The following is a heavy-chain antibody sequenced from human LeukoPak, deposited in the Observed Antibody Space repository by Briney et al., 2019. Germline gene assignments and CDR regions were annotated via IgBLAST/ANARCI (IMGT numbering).Heavy chain of an antibody. Sequence: PGGSLRLSCAASGFTFSTYAMHWVRQAPGKGLEWVAVISYDGSNKYYADSVKGRFTISRDNSKNTLYLQMNSLRAEDTAVYYCARDTGYGDYGVCDSWGQGTLVTVSS. D-gene: IGHD4-17*01. CDR1: GFTFSTYA. CDR3: ARDTGYGDYGVCDS. CDR2: ISYDGSNK. V-gene: IGHV3-30-3*01. J-gene: IGHJ4*02.